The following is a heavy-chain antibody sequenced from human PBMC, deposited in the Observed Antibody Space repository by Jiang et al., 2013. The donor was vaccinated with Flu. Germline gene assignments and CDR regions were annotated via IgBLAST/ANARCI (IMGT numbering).Heavy chain of an antibody. Sequence: LLKPSETLSLTCAVYGGSFSGYYWSWIRQSPGKGLEWIGEVTHSGSTNYNPSLKSRVTISVDTSKNQFSLKLSSVTAADTAVYYCARGRGVRRPHWFDPWGQGTLVTVS. J-gene: IGHJ5*02. CDR1: GGSFSGYY. D-gene: IGHD3-10*01. V-gene: IGHV4-34*01. CDR3: ARGRGVRRPHWFDP. CDR2: VTHSGST.